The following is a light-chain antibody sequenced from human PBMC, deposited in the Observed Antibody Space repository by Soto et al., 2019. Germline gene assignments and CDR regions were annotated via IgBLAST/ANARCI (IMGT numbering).Light chain of an antibody. CDR1: QNVDTF. Sequence: DIVLTQSPGTLSLSPGERASLSCRASQNVDTFLALYQQRPGQAPRLLMYDASHRAAGIPARFSGSGSGTDFTLTITSLEPEDVAVYYCQQRYNWPLTFGAGTRVEI. J-gene: IGKJ4*01. CDR3: QQRYNWPLT. V-gene: IGKV3-11*01. CDR2: DAS.